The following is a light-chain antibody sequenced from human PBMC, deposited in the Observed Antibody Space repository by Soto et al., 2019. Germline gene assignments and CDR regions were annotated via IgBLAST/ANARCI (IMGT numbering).Light chain of an antibody. V-gene: IGKV1-27*01. CDR1: QDIINY. J-gene: IGKJ3*01. CDR2: SAS. Sequence: DIQMTQSPSSLSASIGDRVTITCRASQDIINYLAWYQQRPVQSPELLIYSASTSQSVVPSRFSVIGSWTDFTLTISSLQPEDVATYYCQKYNSAPRTFGPGTKVDLK. CDR3: QKYNSAPRT.